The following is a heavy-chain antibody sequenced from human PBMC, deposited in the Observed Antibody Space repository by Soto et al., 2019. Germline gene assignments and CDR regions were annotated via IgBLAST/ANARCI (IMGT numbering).Heavy chain of an antibody. CDR3: ARLPGSTAPRPDY. J-gene: IGHJ4*02. D-gene: IGHD6-6*01. CDR1: GFTFSDHA. CDR2: VWFDGGNK. Sequence: QVQLVASGGGVVQPGTSLRLSCEASGFTFSDHAMHWVRQAPGKGLEWVAVVWFDGGNKFYTDSVKGRFTISRDNSKNTLFLQMNSLRAEDTAIYYCARLPGSTAPRPDYWGRGTLVTVSS. V-gene: IGHV3-33*01.